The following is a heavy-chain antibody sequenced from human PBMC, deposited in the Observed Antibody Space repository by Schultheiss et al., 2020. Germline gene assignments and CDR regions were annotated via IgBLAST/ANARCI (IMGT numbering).Heavy chain of an antibody. Sequence: GESLRLSCAASGFTFSSYWMHWVRQAPGKGLEWVAAISGSAESTFYAQFGKGRFTISRDNPKNMVYLQMNSLRADDTAVYYCAKDSGALNAFDVWGQGTLVTVAS. CDR3: AKDSGALNAFDV. D-gene: IGHD2-15*01. J-gene: IGHJ3*01. V-gene: IGHV3-23*01. CDR1: GFTFSSYW. CDR2: ISGSAEST.